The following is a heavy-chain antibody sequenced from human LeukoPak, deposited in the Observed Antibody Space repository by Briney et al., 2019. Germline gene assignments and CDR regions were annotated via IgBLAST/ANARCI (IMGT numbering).Heavy chain of an antibody. CDR1: GFTFDDYT. V-gene: IGHV3-43*01. CDR2: ISWDGGST. J-gene: IGHJ1*01. CDR3: AKDIATTLPVGATRPAEYFQH. Sequence: LAGESLRLSCAASGFTFDDYTMHWVRQAPGKGLEWVSLISWDGGSTYYADSVKGRFTISRDNSKNSLYLQMNSLRTEDTALYYCAKDIATTLPVGATRPAEYFQHWGQGTLVTVSS. D-gene: IGHD1-26*01.